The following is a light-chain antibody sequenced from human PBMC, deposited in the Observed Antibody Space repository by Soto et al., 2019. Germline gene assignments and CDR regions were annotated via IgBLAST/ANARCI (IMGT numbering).Light chain of an antibody. Sequence: EIVMTQSPATLSVSPGERATLSCRASPSVSSNLAWDQQKPGQAPRLLIYGASTRATGIPARFSGSGSGTESPLTIGSLKSEVFAVYYCQHYNNWPKTFGQGTKLEIK. CDR3: QHYNNWPKT. CDR1: PSVSSN. V-gene: IGKV3-15*01. J-gene: IGKJ2*01. CDR2: GAS.